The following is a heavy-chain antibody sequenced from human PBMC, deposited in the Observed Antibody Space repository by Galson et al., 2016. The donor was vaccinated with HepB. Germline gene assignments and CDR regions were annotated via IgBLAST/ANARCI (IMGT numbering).Heavy chain of an antibody. Sequence: SLRLSCAASGFTFNTYAVHWVRQAPGKGLEWVAVISYDGSNKFYGDSVKGRFPISRDNSKNTLYLQMNSLRAEDTAVYYCARVAKRANRLWFGELKGFDYWGQGTLVTVSS. CDR3: ARVAKRANRLWFGELKGFDY. V-gene: IGHV3-30-3*01. J-gene: IGHJ4*02. CDR2: ISYDGSNK. CDR1: GFTFNTYA. D-gene: IGHD3-10*01.